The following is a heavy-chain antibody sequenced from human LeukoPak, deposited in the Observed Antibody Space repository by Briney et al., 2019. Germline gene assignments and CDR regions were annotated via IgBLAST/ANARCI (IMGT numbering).Heavy chain of an antibody. D-gene: IGHD3-22*01. CDR3: ARGTMNLDS. Sequence: ASVKVSCKASGYTFTGYYIHWVRQAPGQGLEWMGWINPYSGDTAYAQKFQGRVTMTRDTSVNTAYMELNRLKFDDTAVYYCARGTMNLDSWGQGTLVTVSS. CDR1: GYTFTGYY. CDR2: INPYSGDT. V-gene: IGHV1-2*02. J-gene: IGHJ4*02.